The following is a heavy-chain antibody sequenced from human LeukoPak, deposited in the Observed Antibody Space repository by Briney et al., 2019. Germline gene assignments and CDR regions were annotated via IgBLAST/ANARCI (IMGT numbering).Heavy chain of an antibody. D-gene: IGHD1-26*01. CDR3: ARDRRRGIVGTTGDAFDI. Sequence: GGSLRLSCAASGFTFSDYYMSWIRHAPGKGLEWVSYISSSGSTIYYADSVKGRFTISRDNAKNSLYLQMNSLRAEDTAVYYCARDRRRGIVGTTGDAFDIWGQGTMVTVSS. CDR1: GFTFSDYY. V-gene: IGHV3-11*04. J-gene: IGHJ3*02. CDR2: ISSSGSTI.